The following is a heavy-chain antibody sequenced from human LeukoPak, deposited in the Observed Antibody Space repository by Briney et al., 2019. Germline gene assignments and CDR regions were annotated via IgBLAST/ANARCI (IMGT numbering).Heavy chain of an antibody. D-gene: IGHD6-19*01. J-gene: IGHJ3*02. CDR2: INPSGGSP. CDR1: GYTFTSYA. V-gene: IGHV1-46*01. CDR3: ARGRVGQWLVDAFDI. Sequence: ASVKVSCKASGYTFTSYAMNWVRQALGQGLEWMGIINPSGGSPNYAQKFQGRVTMTRDTSTSTVYMDLSSLTSEDTAVYYCARGRVGQWLVDAFDIWGQGTMVTVSS.